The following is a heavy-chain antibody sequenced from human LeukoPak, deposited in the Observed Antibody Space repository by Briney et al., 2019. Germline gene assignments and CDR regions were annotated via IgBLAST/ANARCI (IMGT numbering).Heavy chain of an antibody. CDR3: ASQEYSGSYLGALDI. CDR1: GGSISSYY. J-gene: IGHJ3*02. V-gene: IGHV4-59*01. Sequence: SETLSLTCTVSGGSISSYYWRWIRQPPGKGLEWIGYIYYSGSTNYNPSLKSRVTISVDTSKNQFSLKLSSVTAADMAVYYCASQEYSGSYLGALDIWGQRTMVTVSS. D-gene: IGHD1-26*01. CDR2: IYYSGST.